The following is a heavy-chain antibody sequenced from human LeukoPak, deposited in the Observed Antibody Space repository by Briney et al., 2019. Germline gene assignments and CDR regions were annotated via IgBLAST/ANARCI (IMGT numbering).Heavy chain of an antibody. J-gene: IGHJ4*02. D-gene: IGHD5-18*01. Sequence: ASVKVSCKASGGTFSSYAISWVRQAPGQGLEWMGGIIPIFGTANYAQKFQGRVTITADESTSTAYMELSSLRSEDTAVYYCARDSLHVDTAMVSDYWGQGTLVTASS. CDR2: IIPIFGTA. CDR3: ARDSLHVDTAMVSDY. CDR1: GGTFSSYA. V-gene: IGHV1-69*13.